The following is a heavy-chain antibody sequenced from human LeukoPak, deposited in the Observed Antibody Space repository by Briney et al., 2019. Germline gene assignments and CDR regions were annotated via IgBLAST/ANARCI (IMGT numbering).Heavy chain of an antibody. J-gene: IGHJ4*02. CDR3: AREIVSSGCLDY. CDR1: DFFFYGYS. D-gene: IGHD6-19*01. Sequence: GGSLRLSCAASDFFFYGYSMHWVRQAPGKGLEWISSISSNSGYIYYADSVKGRFTISRDNAKNSLYLQVTGLRVEDTALYYCAREIVSSGCLDYWGQGSLVTVSS. V-gene: IGHV3-21*06. CDR2: ISSNSGYI.